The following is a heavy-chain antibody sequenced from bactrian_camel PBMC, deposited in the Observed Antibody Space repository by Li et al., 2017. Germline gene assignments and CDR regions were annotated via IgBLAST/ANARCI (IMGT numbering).Heavy chain of an antibody. V-gene: IGHV3S67*01. CDR3: AAQFLEASCAVVHAIAD. J-gene: IGHJ4*01. CDR1: GFTFSNYY. Sequence: VQLVESGGGSVQPGGSLRLSCVGSGFTFSNYYMAWFRQAPGKEREAVAAIDIRGAPTYTYAVSGRFSISRDNAENTLYLQMNDLKIEDTAEYYCAAQFLEASCAVVHAIADWGQGTQVTVS. D-gene: IGHD2*01. CDR2: IDIRGAP.